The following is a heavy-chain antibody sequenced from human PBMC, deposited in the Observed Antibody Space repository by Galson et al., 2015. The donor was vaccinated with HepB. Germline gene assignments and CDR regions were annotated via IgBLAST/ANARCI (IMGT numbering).Heavy chain of an antibody. Sequence: SLRLSCAASGFTFSSYSMNWVRQAPGKGLEWVSSISSSSSYIYYADSVKGRFTISRDNAKNSLYLQMNSLRAEDTAVYYCAREKKGSSTHYYYMDVWGKGTTVTVSS. CDR3: AREKKGSSTHYYYMDV. CDR1: GFTFSSYS. V-gene: IGHV3-21*01. CDR2: ISSSSSYI. J-gene: IGHJ6*03. D-gene: IGHD6-13*01.